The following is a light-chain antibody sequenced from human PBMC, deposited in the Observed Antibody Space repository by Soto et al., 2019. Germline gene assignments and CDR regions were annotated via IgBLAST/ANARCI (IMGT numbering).Light chain of an antibody. J-gene: IGKJ4*01. CDR3: QQRSDWPPLT. Sequence: EIVLTQSPGTLSLSPGERATLSWRASQSVSSYLAWYQQKPGQAPRLLIYDTSNRATGIPARFSGSGSGTDFTLTISSLEPEDFAVYYCQQRSDWPPLTFGGGTKVEIK. CDR1: QSVSSY. V-gene: IGKV3-11*01. CDR2: DTS.